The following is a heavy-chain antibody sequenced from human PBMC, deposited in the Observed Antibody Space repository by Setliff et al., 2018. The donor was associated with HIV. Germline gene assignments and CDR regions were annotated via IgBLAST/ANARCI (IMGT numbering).Heavy chain of an antibody. D-gene: IGHD2-2*01. CDR3: ARNFGPSPSGKYYHYYGMDI. Sequence: ASVKVSCKASGYTFIGHYLHWVRQAPGQGLEWLGWVNPNSGDAIYAQNFQGRVTMTRDTSINAAYMELRGLRSDDTAVYYCARNFGPSPSGKYYHYYGMDIWGQGTTVTVSS. V-gene: IGHV1-2*02. CDR1: GYTFIGHY. J-gene: IGHJ6*02. CDR2: VNPNSGDA.